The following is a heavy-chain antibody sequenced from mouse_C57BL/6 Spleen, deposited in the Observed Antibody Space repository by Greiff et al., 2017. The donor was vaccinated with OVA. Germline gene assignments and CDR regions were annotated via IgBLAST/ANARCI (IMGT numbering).Heavy chain of an antibody. CDR2: IWSGGST. CDR1: GFSLTSYG. V-gene: IGHV2-2*01. J-gene: IGHJ3*01. CDR3: ASYSSGYSLFAY. Sequence: QVQLQQSGPGLVQPSQSLSITCTVSGFSLTSYGVHWVRQSPGKGLEWLGVIWSGGSTDYNAAFISRLSISKDNSKSQVFFKMNSLQADDTAIYYCASYSSGYSLFAYWGQGTLVTVSA. D-gene: IGHD3-2*02.